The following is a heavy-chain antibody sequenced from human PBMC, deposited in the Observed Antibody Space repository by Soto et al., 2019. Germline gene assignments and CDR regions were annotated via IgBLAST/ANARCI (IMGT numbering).Heavy chain of an antibody. V-gene: IGHV4-31*03. D-gene: IGHD6-13*01. Sequence: QVQLQESGPGLVKPSQTLSLICTVSGGSINSGGYYWNWIRQHPGKGLEWIGYIFYSGSTYYTPFLVSRFTISADTSENQISVNLSSVTAADTAVYLCARGHPQSGYSISGVFDYWGQGTLVNVSS. CDR2: IFYSGST. J-gene: IGHJ4*02. CDR1: GGSINSGGYY. CDR3: ARGHPQSGYSISGVFDY.